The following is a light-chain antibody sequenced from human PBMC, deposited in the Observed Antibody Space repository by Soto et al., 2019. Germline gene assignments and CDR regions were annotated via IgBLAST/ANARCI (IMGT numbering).Light chain of an antibody. Sequence: ILLTPSPSTLSRSTDKIATLSCMASESTNNYLAWYQQKPGQAPRLLIDGASSRATGIPTRFSGSGSGTEFTLTIDSLQSEDFAIYFCQQDNNWPGTFGGGTKVDVK. CDR3: QQDNNWPGT. CDR2: GAS. CDR1: ESTNNY. J-gene: IGKJ4*01. V-gene: IGKV3-15*01.